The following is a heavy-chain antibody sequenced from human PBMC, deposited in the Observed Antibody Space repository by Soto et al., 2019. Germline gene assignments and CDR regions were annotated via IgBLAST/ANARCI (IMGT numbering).Heavy chain of an antibody. D-gene: IGHD4-17*01. CDR2: ISYDGSNK. CDR1: GFTFSSYG. Sequence: QVQLVESGGGVVQPGRSLRLSCAASGFTFSSYGMHWVRQAPGKGLEWVAVISYDGSNKYYADFVKGRFTISRDNSKNTLYLQMNSLRAEDTAVYYCAKDHTVAQDYYYYYGMDVWGQGTTVTVSS. J-gene: IGHJ6*02. V-gene: IGHV3-30*18. CDR3: AKDHTVAQDYYYYYGMDV.